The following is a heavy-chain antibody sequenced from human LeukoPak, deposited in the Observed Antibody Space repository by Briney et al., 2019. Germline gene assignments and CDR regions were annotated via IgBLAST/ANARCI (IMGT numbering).Heavy chain of an antibody. V-gene: IGHV3-30*18. J-gene: IGHJ4*02. CDR2: ISYDGSNK. D-gene: IGHD6-13*01. CDR3: AKEGHGSSLDY. Sequence: PGRSLRLSCAASGFTFSSYGMHWVRQAPGEGLEWVAVISYDGSNKYYADSVKGRFTISRDNSKNTLYLQMNSLRAEDTAVYYCAKEGHGSSLDYWGQGTLVTVSS. CDR1: GFTFSSYG.